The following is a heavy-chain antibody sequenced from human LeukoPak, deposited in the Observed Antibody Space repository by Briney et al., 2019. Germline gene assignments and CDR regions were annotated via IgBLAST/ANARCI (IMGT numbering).Heavy chain of an antibody. J-gene: IGHJ4*02. V-gene: IGHV4-61*08. Sequence: PSETLSLTCTVSGGSISSGDYYWSWIRQPPGKGLEWIGYIYYSGSTNYNPSLKSRVTISVDTSKNQFSLKLSSVTAADTAVYYCAREGTGYYFDYWGQGTLVTVSS. D-gene: IGHD3/OR15-3a*01. CDR2: IYYSGST. CDR3: AREGTGYYFDY. CDR1: GGSISSGDYY.